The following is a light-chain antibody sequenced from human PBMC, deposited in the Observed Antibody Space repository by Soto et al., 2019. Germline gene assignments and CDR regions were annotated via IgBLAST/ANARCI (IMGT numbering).Light chain of an antibody. J-gene: IGLJ3*02. Sequence: QSVLSQPPSASATPGQRVTISCSGSSSNIGSKTVNWYQHLPGAAPQHLIFGNHQLASGVPDRFSGSWSGTSASLAISGVQSDDEGDYYCATWDDSLYVVFGGGTKLTVL. CDR1: SSNIGSKT. CDR3: ATWDDSLYVV. V-gene: IGLV1-44*01. CDR2: GNH.